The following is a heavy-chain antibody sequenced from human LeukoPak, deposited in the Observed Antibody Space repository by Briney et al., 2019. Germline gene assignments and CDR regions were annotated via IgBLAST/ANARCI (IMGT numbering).Heavy chain of an antibody. CDR3: ARDRGYSYGQKYYYYYYMDV. V-gene: IGHV4-39*07. D-gene: IGHD5-18*01. CDR2: IYYSGST. Sequence: NSSETLSLTCTVSGGSISSSSYYWGWIRQPPGKGLEWIGSIYYSGSTYYNPSLKSRVTISVDTSKNQFSLKLSSVTAADTAVYYCARDRGYSYGQKYYYYYYMDVWGKGTTVTVSS. J-gene: IGHJ6*03. CDR1: GGSISSSSYY.